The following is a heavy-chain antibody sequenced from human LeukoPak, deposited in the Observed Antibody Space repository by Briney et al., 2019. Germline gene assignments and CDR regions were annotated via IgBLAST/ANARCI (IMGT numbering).Heavy chain of an antibody. J-gene: IGHJ4*02. CDR2: ISYDGSNK. V-gene: IGHV3-30-3*01. CDR1: GFTFSSYA. D-gene: IGHD2-21*02. CDR3: ARAAYCGGDCYCYFDY. Sequence: PGGSLRLSCAASGFTFSSYAMHWVRQAPGKGLEWVAVISYDGSNKYYADSVKGRFTISRDNSKNTLYLQMNSLRAEDTAVYYCARAAYCGGDCYCYFDYWGQGTLVTVSS.